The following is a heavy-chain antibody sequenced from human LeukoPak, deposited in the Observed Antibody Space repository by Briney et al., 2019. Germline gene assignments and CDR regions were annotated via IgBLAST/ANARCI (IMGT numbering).Heavy chain of an antibody. J-gene: IGHJ6*03. CDR1: GYSFTTFD. CDR2: MNPNTGNT. D-gene: IGHD7-27*01. CDR3: ARGPLIGEHYHYYMDV. V-gene: IGHV1-8*03. Sequence: ASVKVSCKASGYSFTTFDINWVRQATGQGLEWMGWMNPNTGNTGFAGKFQGRVTITGNTSISTVYMELTSLTSDDTAVYYCARGPLIGEHYHYYMDVWGTGTTITVSS.